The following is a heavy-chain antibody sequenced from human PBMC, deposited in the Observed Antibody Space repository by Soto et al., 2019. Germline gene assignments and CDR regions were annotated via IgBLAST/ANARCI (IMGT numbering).Heavy chain of an antibody. V-gene: IGHV4-61*01. CDR1: GGSVSSGSYY. CDR3: ARARYPPAMGNNWFDP. Sequence: SETLSLTCTVSGGSVSSGSYYWSWIRQPPGKGLEWIGYIYYSGSTNYNPSLKSRVTISVDTSKNQFSLKLSSVTAADTAVYYCARARYPPAMGNNWFDPWGQGTLVTVS. J-gene: IGHJ5*02. D-gene: IGHD5-18*01. CDR2: IYYSGST.